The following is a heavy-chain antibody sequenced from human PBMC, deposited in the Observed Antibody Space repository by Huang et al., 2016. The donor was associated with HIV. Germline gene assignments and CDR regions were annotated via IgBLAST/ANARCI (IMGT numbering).Heavy chain of an antibody. J-gene: IGHJ3*02. CDR2: FYYSGDA. D-gene: IGHD2-2*01. Sequence: QLHLQQSGPGLVRPSETLSLICTVSGCSITRSNHYWGWIRQTPGKGLELIGNFYYSGDAYYTPSLKNRVAISIDTSKSQFSQRLSSVIATDTAVYYCASGEYGKNAYDIWGQGTVVTVSA. V-gene: IGHV4-39*01. CDR3: ASGEYGKNAYDI. CDR1: GCSITRSNHY.